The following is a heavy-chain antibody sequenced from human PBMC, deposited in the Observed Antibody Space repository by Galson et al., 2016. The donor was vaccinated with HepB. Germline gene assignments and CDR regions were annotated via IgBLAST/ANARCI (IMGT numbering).Heavy chain of an antibody. D-gene: IGHD6-19*01. CDR3: AKPGSGWYVDY. J-gene: IGHJ4*02. CDR2: LSSGGGTS. Sequence: SLRLSCAASGFTFSSYGMTWVRQAPGKGLEWVSALSSGGGTSFYADAVKGRFTISRDIFKNTLYLQMNSLRAEDTAVYYCAKPGSGWYVDYWGQGTLVTVSS. V-gene: IGHV3-23*01. CDR1: GFTFSSYG.